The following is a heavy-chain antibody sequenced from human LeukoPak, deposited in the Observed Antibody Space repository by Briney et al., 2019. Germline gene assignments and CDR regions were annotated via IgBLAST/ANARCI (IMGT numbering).Heavy chain of an antibody. CDR1: GGSISSSTYY. V-gene: IGHV4-39*07. J-gene: IGHJ3*02. CDR2: IYNSGSI. D-gene: IGHD3-22*01. Sequence: PSETLSLTCTVSGGSISSSTYYWGWIRQPPGKGLEWIASIYNSGSISYNPSLKSRVTISPDTSKKQFSLKLSSVTAADTAVYYCARNLTMILAKGAFDIWGQGIMVTVSS. CDR3: ARNLTMILAKGAFDI.